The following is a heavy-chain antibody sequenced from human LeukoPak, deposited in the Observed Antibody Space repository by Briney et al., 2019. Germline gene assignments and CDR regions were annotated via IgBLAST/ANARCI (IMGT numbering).Heavy chain of an antibody. J-gene: IGHJ4*02. CDR1: GYTFTNFG. D-gene: IGHD6-19*01. Sequence: ASVKVSCKASGYTFTNFGISWVRQAPGQGLEWMGWTRPYKGNTNYALKLQGRVTMTTDTSPGTAYTELRSLRSDDPVFYCCARDLVALAGIDYWGQGTLVTVSS. V-gene: IGHV1-18*01. CDR3: ARDLVALAGIDY. CDR2: TRPYKGNT.